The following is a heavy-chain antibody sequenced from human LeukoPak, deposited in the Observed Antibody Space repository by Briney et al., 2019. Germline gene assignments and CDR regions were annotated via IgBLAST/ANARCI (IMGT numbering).Heavy chain of an antibody. CDR1: GFTFSSYG. Sequence: GGSLRLSCAASGFTFSSYGMHWVRQAPGKGLEWVAVISYDGSNKYYADSVKGRFTISRDNSKNTLYLQMNSLRAEDTAVYYCARDKGGYYDFWSGYFGYWGQGTLVTVSS. CDR3: ARDKGGYYDFWSGYFGY. CDR2: ISYDGSNK. J-gene: IGHJ4*02. D-gene: IGHD3-3*01. V-gene: IGHV3-30*03.